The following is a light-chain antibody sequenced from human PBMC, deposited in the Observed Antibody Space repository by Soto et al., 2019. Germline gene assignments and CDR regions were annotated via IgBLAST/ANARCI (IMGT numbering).Light chain of an antibody. Sequence: DIQMTQSPSTLSASVGDRVTITCRSSQSVTNWLAWYQQKPGKAPNLLIYDASRLPSGIPSRFSGSGSGTEFTLTISSLQPDDFATYYCQQYTTYQYTFGQGTKLEI. CDR1: QSVTNW. CDR3: QQYTTYQYT. V-gene: IGKV1-5*01. CDR2: DAS. J-gene: IGKJ2*01.